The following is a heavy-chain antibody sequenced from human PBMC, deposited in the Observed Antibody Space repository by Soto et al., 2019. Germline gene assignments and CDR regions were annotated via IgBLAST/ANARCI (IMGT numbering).Heavy chain of an antibody. CDR1: GGTFSSYA. CDR2: IIPIFGTA. Sequence: SVKVSCKASGGTFSSYAISWVRQAPGQGLEWMGGIIPIFGTANYAQKFQGRVTITADESTSTAYMELSSLGSEDTAVYYCARDLRLASRGYFDYWGQGTQVTVSS. CDR3: ARDLRLASRGYFDY. J-gene: IGHJ4*02. D-gene: IGHD2-15*01. V-gene: IGHV1-69*13.